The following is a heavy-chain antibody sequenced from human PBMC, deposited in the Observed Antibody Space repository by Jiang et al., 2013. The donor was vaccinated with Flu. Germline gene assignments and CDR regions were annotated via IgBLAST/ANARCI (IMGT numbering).Heavy chain of an antibody. Sequence: KVSCKASGGTFSSYAFSWVRQAPGQGLEWMGRIIPIVDTTNYAQKFQGRLTITADKSTATAYMELRSLTSEDMVVYYCAREHMDRQTVDYFDYWGQGTLATVSS. D-gene: IGHD4-23*01. V-gene: IGHV1-69*06. CDR3: AREHMDRQTVDYFDY. CDR1: GGTFSSYA. CDR2: IIPIVDTT. J-gene: IGHJ4*02.